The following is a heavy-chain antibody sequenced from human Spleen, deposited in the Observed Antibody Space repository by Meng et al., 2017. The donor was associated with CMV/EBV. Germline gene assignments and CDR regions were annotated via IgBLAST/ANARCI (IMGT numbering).Heavy chain of an antibody. CDR1: GGSISSSSYY. Sequence: SETLSLTCTVSGGSISSSSYYWGWIRQPPGKGLEWIGSLHYSGSTSYNPSLKSRVTISVDTSKNQFSLKLTSVTAADTAVYYCVRHIIVVPGRGYGVDVWGQGTTVTVSS. CDR3: VRHIIVVPGRGYGVDV. D-gene: IGHD2-2*01. J-gene: IGHJ6*02. V-gene: IGHV4-39*07. CDR2: LHYSGST.